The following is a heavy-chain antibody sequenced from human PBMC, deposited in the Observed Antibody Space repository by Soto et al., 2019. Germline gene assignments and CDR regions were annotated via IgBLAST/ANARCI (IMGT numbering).Heavy chain of an antibody. CDR3: AKDIVVVAATITLFDY. J-gene: IGHJ4*02. V-gene: IGHV3-23*01. CDR2: ISGSGGST. D-gene: IGHD2-15*01. Sequence: EVQLLESGGGLVQPGGSLRLSCAASGFTFSSYAMSWVRQAPGKGLEWVSAISGSGGSTYYADSVKGRFTISRDNSKNTLYLQMNSLRAEDTAVYYCAKDIVVVAATITLFDYWGQGTLVTVSS. CDR1: GFTFSSYA.